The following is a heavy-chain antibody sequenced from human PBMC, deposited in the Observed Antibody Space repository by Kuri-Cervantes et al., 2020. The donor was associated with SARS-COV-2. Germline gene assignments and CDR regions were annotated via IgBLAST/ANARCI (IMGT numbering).Heavy chain of an antibody. CDR2: IIPIFGTA. Sequence: ASVKVSCKASGGTFSSYATSRVRQAPGQGLEWMGGIIPIFGTANYAQKFQGRVTITADKSTSTAYMELSSLRSEDTAVYYCARRVRGEWLSQYYFDYWGQGTLVTVSS. CDR1: GGTFSSYA. CDR3: ARRVRGEWLSQYYFDY. D-gene: IGHD3-3*01. J-gene: IGHJ4*02. V-gene: IGHV1-69*06.